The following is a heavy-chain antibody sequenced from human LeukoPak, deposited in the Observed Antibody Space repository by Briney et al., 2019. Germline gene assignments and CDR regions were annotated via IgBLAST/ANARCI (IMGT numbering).Heavy chain of an antibody. CDR1: GYTFTSYA. V-gene: IGHV7-4-1*02. CDR2: INTNTGNP. Sequence: GASVKVSCKASGYTFTSYAMNWVRQAPGQGLEWMGWINTNTGNPTYAQGFTGRFVFSLDTSVSTAYLQISSLKAEDTAVYYCARDHGGSSWSAYYYYGMDVWGQGTTVTVSS. CDR3: ARDHGGSSWSAYYYYGMDV. D-gene: IGHD6-13*01. J-gene: IGHJ6*02.